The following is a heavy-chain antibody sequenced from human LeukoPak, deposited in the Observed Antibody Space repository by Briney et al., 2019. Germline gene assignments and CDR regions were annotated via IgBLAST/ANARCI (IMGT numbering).Heavy chain of an antibody. V-gene: IGHV3-33*01. Sequence: GSPQTLFCVPWGQLFKHYGVQGPPRARDKGREGGAIIWHDGSDKYYADSVKGRFTISRDNSKNTLYLQMNSLRAEDTAVYYCARGRGILNYFDSWGQGTLVTVSS. CDR3: ARGRGILNYFDS. CDR1: GQLFKHYG. D-gene: IGHD3-9*01. CDR2: IWHDGSDK. J-gene: IGHJ4*02.